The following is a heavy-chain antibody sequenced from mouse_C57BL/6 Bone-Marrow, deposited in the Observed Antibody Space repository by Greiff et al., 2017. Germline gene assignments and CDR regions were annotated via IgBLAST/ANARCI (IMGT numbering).Heavy chain of an antibody. V-gene: IGHV5-4*01. D-gene: IGHD2-3*01. CDR1: GFTFSSYA. CDR2: ISDGGSYT. Sequence: EVQLQESGGGLVKPGGSLKLSCAASGFTFSSYAMSWVRQTPEKRLEWVATISDGGSYTYYPDNVKGRFTISRDNAKNNLYLQMSHLKSEDTAVYCCASPDGWGQGTTLTVSS. J-gene: IGHJ2*01. CDR3: ASPDG.